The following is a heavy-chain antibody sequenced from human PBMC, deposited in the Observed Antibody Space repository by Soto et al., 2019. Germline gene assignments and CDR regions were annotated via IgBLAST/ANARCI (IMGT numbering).Heavy chain of an antibody. CDR3: ARNADYDSSGYYLDY. V-gene: IGHV4-31*01. Sequence: QVQLQESGPGLVKPSQTLSLTCTVSGGSISSGGYYWSWIRQHPGKGLEWIGYIYYSGSTYYNPSLKSLVTISVDTSKNQFSLKLSSVTAADTAVYYCARNADYDSSGYYLDYWGQRTLVTVSS. D-gene: IGHD3-22*01. CDR2: IYYSGST. J-gene: IGHJ4*02. CDR1: GGSISSGGYY.